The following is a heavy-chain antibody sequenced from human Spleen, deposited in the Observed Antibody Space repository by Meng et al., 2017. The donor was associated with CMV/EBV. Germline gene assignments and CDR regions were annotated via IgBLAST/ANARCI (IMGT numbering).Heavy chain of an antibody. V-gene: IGHV3-11*04. D-gene: IGHD6-19*01. CDR1: GFMFSDYH. CDR2: IRSSGNGI. CDR3: ARGRIAVAGVFHY. J-gene: IGHJ4*02. Sequence: GGSLRLSCVASGFMFSDYHMSWIRQAPGKGLEWVSYIRSSGNGIYYADSVKGRFTISRDNTKNSLYLQMSSLRAEDTAVYYCARGRIAVAGVFHYWGQGTLVTVSS.